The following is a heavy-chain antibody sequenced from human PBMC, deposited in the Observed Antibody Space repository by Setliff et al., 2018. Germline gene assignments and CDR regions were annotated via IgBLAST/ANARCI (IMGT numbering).Heavy chain of an antibody. V-gene: IGHV1-24*01. CDR1: GYTLTELS. J-gene: IGHJ3*01. CDR3: ARDWAPFGSYYPRLPFDF. D-gene: IGHD1-26*01. CDR2: FDPEDGET. Sequence: ASVKVSCKASGYTLTELSMHWVRQAPGKGLEWMGGFDPEDGETIYAQKFQGRVTITADESTSTAYMELSSLRSEDTALYHCARDWAPFGSYYPRLPFDFWGQGTMVTVSS.